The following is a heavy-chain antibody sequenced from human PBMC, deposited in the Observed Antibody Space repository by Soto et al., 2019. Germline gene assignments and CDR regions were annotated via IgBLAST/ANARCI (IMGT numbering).Heavy chain of an antibody. D-gene: IGHD3-9*01. Sequence: SETLDLTCTGSGSPISRSSYYWGWIRQPPGKGLDWIGSLYYSGSTYYHPSLKSRVTISVATSTNPCSLRLSSVTAADPAVYSCARLPLRYFDWLYKPTFDYWGQGTLVPVSS. CDR1: GSPISRSSYY. J-gene: IGHJ4*02. CDR2: LYYSGST. V-gene: IGHV4-39*01. CDR3: ARLPLRYFDWLYKPTFDY.